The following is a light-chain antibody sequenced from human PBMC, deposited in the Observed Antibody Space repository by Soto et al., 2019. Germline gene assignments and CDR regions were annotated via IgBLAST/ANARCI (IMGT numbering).Light chain of an antibody. CDR1: QAINSY. CDR2: GGS. V-gene: IGKV1-9*01. J-gene: IGKJ4*01. Sequence: IQLTQSPSSLSASVGDRITITCRASQAINSYLAWYQQEPGKAPKLLIYGGSTLQSGVRSRFSGSGSGTDFTLTISSRQSEDFATYYCLHLNAFPLTFGGGTKVE. CDR3: LHLNAFPLT.